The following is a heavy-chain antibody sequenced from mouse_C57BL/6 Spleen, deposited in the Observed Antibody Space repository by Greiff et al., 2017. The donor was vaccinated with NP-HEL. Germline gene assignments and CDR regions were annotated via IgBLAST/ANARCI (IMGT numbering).Heavy chain of an antibody. CDR2: ISDGGSYT. CDR3: ARDRRPLLLGYFDY. Sequence: EVKVVESGGGLVKPGGSLKLSCAASGFTFSSYAMSWVRQTPEKRLEWVATISDGGSYTYYPDNVKGRFTISRDNAKNNLYLQMSHLKSEDTAMYYCARDRRPLLLGYFDYWGQGTTLTVSS. J-gene: IGHJ2*01. D-gene: IGHD1-1*01. V-gene: IGHV5-4*01. CDR1: GFTFSSYA.